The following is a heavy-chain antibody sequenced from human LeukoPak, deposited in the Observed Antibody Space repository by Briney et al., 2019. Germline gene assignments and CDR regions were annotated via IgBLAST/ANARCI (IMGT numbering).Heavy chain of an antibody. CDR1: GYTFTSYY. Sequence: ASVKVSCKASGYTFTSYYMHWVRQAPGQGLEWMGIINPSGGDTSYAQKFQGRLTMARDTSTNTVYMELTSLRSEDTAVYYCAREVMDNLRFDYWGQGTLVTVSS. J-gene: IGHJ4*02. CDR2: INPSGGDT. CDR3: AREVMDNLRFDY. V-gene: IGHV1-46*01. D-gene: IGHD1-14*01.